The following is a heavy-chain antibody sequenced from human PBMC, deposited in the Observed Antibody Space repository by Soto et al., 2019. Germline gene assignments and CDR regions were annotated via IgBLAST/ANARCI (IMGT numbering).Heavy chain of an antibody. CDR3: AKGRGGSGSLTPRVDF. J-gene: IGHJ4*02. V-gene: IGHV3-23*01. CDR1: GFTCNNYA. D-gene: IGHD3-10*01. Sequence: EVQLLESGGGLVQPGGSLRLSCAASGFTCNNYAMTWVRQAPGKGLEWVSAISGGGDTTSYADSVKGRFTVTRDGSKNTLYLQTSSLRAEATALYYCAKGRGGSGSLTPRVDFWGQGTLVTVSS. CDR2: ISGGGDTT.